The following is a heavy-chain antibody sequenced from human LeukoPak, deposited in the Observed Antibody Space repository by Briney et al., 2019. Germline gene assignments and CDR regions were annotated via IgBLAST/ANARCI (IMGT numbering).Heavy chain of an antibody. CDR3: ARGGGDILTGYYPFDY. Sequence: GGSLRLSCAASGFTFSSYNINWVRQAPGKGLEWVSYISSSSSYIYYADSVKGRFTISRDNAKNSLYLQMNSLRAEDTAVYYCARGGGDILTGYYPFDYWGQGTLVTASS. J-gene: IGHJ4*02. D-gene: IGHD3-9*01. V-gene: IGHV3-21*01. CDR2: ISSSSSYI. CDR1: GFTFSSYN.